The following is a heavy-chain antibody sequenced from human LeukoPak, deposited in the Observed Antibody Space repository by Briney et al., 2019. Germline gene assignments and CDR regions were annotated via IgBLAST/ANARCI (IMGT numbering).Heavy chain of an antibody. CDR3: ARVLGGWYRDDAFDI. J-gene: IGHJ3*02. Sequence: PSETLSLTCTVSGGSISSYYWSWIRQPPGKGLEWIGYIYYSGSTNYNPSLKSRVTISVDTSKNQFSLKLSSVTAADTAVYYCARVLGGWYRDDAFDIWGLGTMVTVSS. CDR1: GGSISSYY. V-gene: IGHV4-59*01. D-gene: IGHD6-19*01. CDR2: IYYSGST.